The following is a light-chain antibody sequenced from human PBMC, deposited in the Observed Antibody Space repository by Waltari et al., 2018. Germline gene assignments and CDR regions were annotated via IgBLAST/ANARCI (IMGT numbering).Light chain of an antibody. CDR1: VPAKKY. J-gene: IGLJ3*02. CDR2: RDN. CDR3: YSVSANSWV. Sequence: SYELTQPSSVSLSPGQTANNTCPGNVPAKKYGRWLQQKPGQAPMLLIYRDNARPPGIPERFSGSSSGTTVTLTISGAHVEDEADYYCYSVSANSWVFGGGTRLTVL. V-gene: IGLV3-27*01.